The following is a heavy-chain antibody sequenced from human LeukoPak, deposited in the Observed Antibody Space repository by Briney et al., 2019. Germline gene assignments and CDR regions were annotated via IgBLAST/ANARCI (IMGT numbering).Heavy chain of an antibody. CDR3: ARGESSVLGEVDY. V-gene: IGHV1-2*04. CDR2: INPNSGGT. J-gene: IGHJ4*02. CDR1: GYTFTGYY. D-gene: IGHD3-16*01. Sequence: ASVKVSCKASGYTFTGYYMHWVRQAPGRGLEWMGWINPNSGGTNYAQKFQGWVTMTRDTSISTAYMELSRLRSDDTAVYYCARGESSVLGEVDYWGQGTLVTVSS.